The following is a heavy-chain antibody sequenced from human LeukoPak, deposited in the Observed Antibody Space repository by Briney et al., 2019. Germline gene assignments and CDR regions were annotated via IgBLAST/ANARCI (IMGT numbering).Heavy chain of an antibody. V-gene: IGHV3-30*02. CDR3: AKVDCSGGSCYFLDY. CDR2: IRYDGSNK. J-gene: IGHJ4*02. Sequence: SGGSLRLSCAASGFTFSGYGMHWVRQAPGKGLEWVAFIRYDGSNKYYADSVKGRFTISRDNSKNTLYLQMNSLRAEDTAVYYCAKVDCSGGSCYFLDYWGQGTLVTVSS. CDR1: GFTFSGYG. D-gene: IGHD2-15*01.